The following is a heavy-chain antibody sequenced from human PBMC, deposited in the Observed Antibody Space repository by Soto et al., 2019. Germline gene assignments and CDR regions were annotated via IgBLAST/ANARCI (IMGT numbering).Heavy chain of an antibody. CDR1: GDSISRGGYF. J-gene: IGHJ6*03. CDR3: ARGILRPNHYMDV. V-gene: IGHV4-31*03. D-gene: IGHD1-26*01. Sequence: QVQLQESGPGLVKPSQTLSLTCIVSGDSISRGGYFWTWIRQHPGKGLEGIGYIYDGGSAFSNPSLKSRVTMSVDTSKNQFSLNLRSVTAADTAVFYCARGILRPNHYMDVWGKGTAVAVSS. CDR2: IYDGGSA.